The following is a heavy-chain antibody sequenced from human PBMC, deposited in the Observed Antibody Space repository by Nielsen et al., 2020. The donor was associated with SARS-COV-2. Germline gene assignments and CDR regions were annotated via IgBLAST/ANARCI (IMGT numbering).Heavy chain of an antibody. CDR1: GFTFSSYD. V-gene: IGHV3-13*01. Sequence: GSLKISCAASGFTFSSYDMHWVRQATGKGLEWVSAIGTAGDTYYPGSVKGRFTISRENAKNSLYLQMNSLRAGDTAVYYCARERQLGYGMDVWGQGTTVTVSS. CDR3: ARERQLGYGMDV. CDR2: IGTAGDT. J-gene: IGHJ6*02. D-gene: IGHD6-6*01.